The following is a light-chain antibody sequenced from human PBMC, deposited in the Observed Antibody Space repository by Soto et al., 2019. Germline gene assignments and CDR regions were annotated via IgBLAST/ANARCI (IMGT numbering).Light chain of an antibody. J-gene: IGLJ2*01. V-gene: IGLV2-23*01. CDR1: SSDVGSYNL. Sequence: QSALTQPASVSGSPGQSITISCTGTSSDVGSYNLVSWYQQHPGKAPKLMIYEGSKRPSGVSNRFSGSQSGNTASLTLSGLQAEDEADYYCCSYAGSSTVVFGGGTKLTVL. CDR2: EGS. CDR3: CSYAGSSTVV.